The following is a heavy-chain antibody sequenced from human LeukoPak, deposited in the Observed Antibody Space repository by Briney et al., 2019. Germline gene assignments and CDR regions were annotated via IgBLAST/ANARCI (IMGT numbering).Heavy chain of an antibody. J-gene: IGHJ6*03. CDR2: ISGSGGST. Sequence: GGSLRLSCGTSGFNFTNAWMSWVRQAPGKGLEWVSAISGSGGSTYYADSVKGRFTISRDNSKNTLYLQMNSLRAEDTAVYYCAKDGGEYYDILTGYYPRLYYMDVWGKGTTVTISS. CDR3: AKDGGEYYDILTGYYPRLYYMDV. CDR1: GFNFTNAW. D-gene: IGHD3-9*01. V-gene: IGHV3-23*01.